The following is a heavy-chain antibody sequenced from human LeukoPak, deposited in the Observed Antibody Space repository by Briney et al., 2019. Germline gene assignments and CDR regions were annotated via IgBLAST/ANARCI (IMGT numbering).Heavy chain of an antibody. D-gene: IGHD6-19*01. CDR1: GGSISSSSYY. CDR2: IYYSGST. V-gene: IGHV4-39*07. CDR3: ARDPSSGWYLKGWFDP. Sequence: TLSLTCTVSGGSISSSSYYWGWIRQPPGKGLEWIGSIYYSGSTYYNPSLKSRVTISVDTSKNQFSLKLSSVTAADTAVYYCARDPSSGWYLKGWFDPWGQGTLVTVSS. J-gene: IGHJ5*02.